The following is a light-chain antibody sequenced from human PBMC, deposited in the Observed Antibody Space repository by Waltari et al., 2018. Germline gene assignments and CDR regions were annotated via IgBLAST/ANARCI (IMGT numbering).Light chain of an antibody. CDR2: RNN. J-gene: IGLJ3*02. CDR3: ASWDDSLNGPV. Sequence: QSVLTQPPSASGTPGQRVTISCSGSRSNIGTNTVNWYQQLPGAAPKVLIYRNNHRPSWVPDRFSGSKSVTSASLAISGLQSEDEAAYFCASWDDSLNGPVFGGGTTLTVL. CDR1: RSNIGTNT. V-gene: IGLV1-44*01.